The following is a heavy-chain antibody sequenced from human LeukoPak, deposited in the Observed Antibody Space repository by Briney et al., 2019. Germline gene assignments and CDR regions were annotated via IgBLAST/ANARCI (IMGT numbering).Heavy chain of an antibody. Sequence: GGSLRLSCAASGFTFDDYGMSWVRQAPGKGLEWVAVISYDGSNKNYVDSVKGRFTISRDNSKRMLYLQMNSLRAEDTAIYYCARGIVVVAAASSNWFDPWGQGNLVTVSS. V-gene: IGHV3-30*03. J-gene: IGHJ5*02. CDR2: ISYDGSNK. CDR3: ARGIVVVAAASSNWFDP. D-gene: IGHD2-15*01. CDR1: GFTFDDYG.